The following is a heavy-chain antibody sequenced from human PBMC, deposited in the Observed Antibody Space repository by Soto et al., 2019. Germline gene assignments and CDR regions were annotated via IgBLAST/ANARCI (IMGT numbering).Heavy chain of an antibody. V-gene: IGHV1-2*02. CDR2: VSPNSGGA. CDR3: AREMRYCSRTSCDDFDY. J-gene: IGHJ4*02. D-gene: IGHD2-2*01. Sequence: GASVKVSCKASGYTFTGYYIHWVRQAPGQGLEWMGWVSPNSGGANSALKFHGRVTMTRDTSISTVYMELSRLRSDDTAVYYCAREMRYCSRTSCDDFDYWGPGPMITVSS. CDR1: GYTFTGYY.